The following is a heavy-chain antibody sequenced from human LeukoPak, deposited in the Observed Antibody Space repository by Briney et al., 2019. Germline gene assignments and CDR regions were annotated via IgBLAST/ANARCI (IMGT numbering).Heavy chain of an antibody. J-gene: IGHJ5*02. D-gene: IGHD2-2*01. CDR1: GGSFSGYY. Sequence: SETLSLTCAVYGGSFSGYYWSWIRQPPGKGLEWIGEINHSGSTNYNPSLKSRVTISVDTSKNQFSLKLSSVTAAGTAVYYCARGGYCSSTSCYGPVWLPPQRRLGNWFDPWGQGTLVTVSS. CDR2: INHSGST. V-gene: IGHV4-34*01. CDR3: ARGGYCSSTSCYGPVWLPPQRRLGNWFDP.